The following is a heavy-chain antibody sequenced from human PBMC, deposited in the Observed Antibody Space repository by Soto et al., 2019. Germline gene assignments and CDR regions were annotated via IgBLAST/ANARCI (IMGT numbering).Heavy chain of an antibody. CDR2: ITASGDDT. D-gene: IGHD2-8*01. V-gene: IGHV3-23*01. CDR3: AKDGHSVKWYYYMDV. CDR1: GFTFSSHA. Sequence: GGSLRLSCAASGFTFSSHAMTWVRQVPGKGLEWVSTITASGDDTFYADSVKDRFTISRDNSENTVFLQMSSLRAADTAAYYCAKDGHSVKWYYYMDVWGKGTTVTVSS. J-gene: IGHJ6*03.